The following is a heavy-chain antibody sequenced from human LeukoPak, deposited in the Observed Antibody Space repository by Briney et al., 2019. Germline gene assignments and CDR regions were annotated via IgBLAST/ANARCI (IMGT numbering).Heavy chain of an antibody. V-gene: IGHV3-23*01. CDR3: AKNLYCGGGSCYPSALGMDV. CDR1: GFTFSSYA. D-gene: IGHD2-15*01. J-gene: IGHJ6*02. CDR2: ISGSGGST. Sequence: GGSLRLSCAASGFTFSSYAMSWVRQAPGKGLEWVSAISGSGGSTYYADSVKGRFTISRDNSKNTLFLQMNSLRAEDTAVYYCAKNLYCGGGSCYPSALGMDVWGQGTTVTVSS.